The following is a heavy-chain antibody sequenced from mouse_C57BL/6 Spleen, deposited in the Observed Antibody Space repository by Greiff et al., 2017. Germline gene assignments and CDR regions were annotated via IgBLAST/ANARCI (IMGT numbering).Heavy chain of an antibody. CDR1: GYAFTNYL. Sequence: VQLQQSGAELVRPGTSVKVSCKASGYAFTNYLIEWVKQRPGQGLEWIGVINPGSGGTNYNEKFKGKATLTADKSSSTAYMQLSSLTSEDSAVYFCAREDGIYKGLFDYWGQGTTLTVSS. CDR3: AREDGIYKGLFDY. D-gene: IGHD2-1*01. CDR2: INPGSGGT. J-gene: IGHJ2*01. V-gene: IGHV1-54*01.